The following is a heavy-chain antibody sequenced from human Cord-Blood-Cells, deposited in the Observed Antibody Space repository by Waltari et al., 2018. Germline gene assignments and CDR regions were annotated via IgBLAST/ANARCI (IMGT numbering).Heavy chain of an antibody. Sequence: EVQLVESGGGLVKPGGSLRLSCAASGFTFSSYSMNWVRQAPGKGLEWVSSISSSSSYIYYADSVKGRFTISRDNAKNSLYLQMTSLRAEDTAVYYCARDYDFWSGYYFFAFDIWGQGTMVTVSS. CDR3: ARDYDFWSGYYFFAFDI. V-gene: IGHV3-21*01. CDR2: ISSSSSYI. CDR1: GFTFSSYS. J-gene: IGHJ3*02. D-gene: IGHD3-3*01.